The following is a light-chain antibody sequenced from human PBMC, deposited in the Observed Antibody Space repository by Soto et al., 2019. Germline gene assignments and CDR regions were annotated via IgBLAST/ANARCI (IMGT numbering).Light chain of an antibody. J-gene: IGKJ2*01. Sequence: EIVMTQSPATLSVSPGERATLSCRASQSVSSNLAWYQQKPGQPPSLLIYGASARATGIPARFSGSGSGTEFTLSIGNLQSEDFAVYYCQNYNNWPFTFGQGTKFDSK. V-gene: IGKV3-15*01. CDR1: QSVSSN. CDR2: GAS. CDR3: QNYNNWPFT.